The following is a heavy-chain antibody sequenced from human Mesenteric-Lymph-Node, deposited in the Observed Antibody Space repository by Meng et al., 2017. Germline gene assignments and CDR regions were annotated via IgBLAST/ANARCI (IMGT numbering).Heavy chain of an antibody. J-gene: IGHJ3*02. CDR2: ISSDGSNK. CDR1: GFTFSRYN. CDR3: VRGPDYDSHESYSYDGFDI. Sequence: GESLMISCSVSGFTFSRYNMHWVRQAPGKGLEWVAIISSDGSNKFNADSVEGRFTISRDNSKNTRYLQMNSLRAEDTAVYYCVRGPDYDSHESYSYDGFDIWGQGTMVTVSS. V-gene: IGHV3-30*01. D-gene: IGHD3-22*01.